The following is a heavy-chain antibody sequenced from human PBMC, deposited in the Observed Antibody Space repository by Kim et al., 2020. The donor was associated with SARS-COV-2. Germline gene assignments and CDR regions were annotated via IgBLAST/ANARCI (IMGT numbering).Heavy chain of an antibody. V-gene: IGHV1-69*02. Sequence: QKVHGRATITADKSTSTAYMELSSLRSEDTAFYYCARFSGSYYYYYGMDVWGQGTTVTVSS. D-gene: IGHD3-10*01. CDR3: ARFSGSYYYYYGMDV. J-gene: IGHJ6*02.